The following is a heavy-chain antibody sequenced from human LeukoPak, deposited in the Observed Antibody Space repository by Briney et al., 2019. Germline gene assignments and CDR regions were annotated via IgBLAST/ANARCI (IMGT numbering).Heavy chain of an antibody. CDR1: GFTFRDYT. Sequence: GGSLRLSCTASGFTFRDYTINWVRQAPGKGLEWVSAIDKSGTFIKYADSVKGRFTVSRDNAKNSLFLQMNSLKVEDTAVYYCAREAVAGVFDYWGQGTLVTVSS. CDR3: AREAVAGVFDY. J-gene: IGHJ4*02. CDR2: IDKSGTFI. V-gene: IGHV3-21*01. D-gene: IGHD6-19*01.